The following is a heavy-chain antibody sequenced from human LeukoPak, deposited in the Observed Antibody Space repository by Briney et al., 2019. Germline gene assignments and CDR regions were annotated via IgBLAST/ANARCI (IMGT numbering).Heavy chain of an antibody. CDR1: GFTFSSYG. J-gene: IGHJ4*02. V-gene: IGHV3-30*18. CDR2: ISYDGSNK. Sequence: GGSLRLSCAASGFTFSSYGMHWVRQAPGKGLEWVAVISYDGSNKYYADSVKGRFTISRDNSKNTLYLQMNSLRAEDTAVYYCAKDRHYGSGSYFGYWGQGTLVTVSS. D-gene: IGHD3-10*01. CDR3: AKDRHYGSGSYFGY.